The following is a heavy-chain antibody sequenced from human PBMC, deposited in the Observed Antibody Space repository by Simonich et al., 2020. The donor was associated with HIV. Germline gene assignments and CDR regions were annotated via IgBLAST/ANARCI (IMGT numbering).Heavy chain of an antibody. J-gene: IGHJ4*02. D-gene: IGHD4-17*01. CDR2: INHSGRT. CDR1: VGSFSGYY. V-gene: IGHV4-34*01. Sequence: QVQLQQWGAGLLKPSETLSLTCAVYVGSFSGYYWSWILHPPSKVLEWIGEINHSGRTNYNPALKRRVTISVDTSKNQFSLKLSSVTAAATAVYYCARRHPTTVTTPYFDYWGQGTLVTVSS. CDR3: ARRHPTTVTTPYFDY.